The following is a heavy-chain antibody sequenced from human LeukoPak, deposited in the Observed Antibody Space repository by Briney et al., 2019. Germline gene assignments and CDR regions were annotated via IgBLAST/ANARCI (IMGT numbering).Heavy chain of an antibody. Sequence: SETLSLTCTVSGGFISSYYWSWMRQPPPKGLEWIGYIYYSGSTNYNPSLKSRVTISVDTSKNQFSLKLSSVTAADTAVYYCASHSSRGGLQDYWGQGTLVTVAS. CDR1: GGFISSYY. V-gene: IGHV4-59*01. CDR2: IYYSGST. J-gene: IGHJ4*02. D-gene: IGHD2-2*01. CDR3: ASHSSRGGLQDY.